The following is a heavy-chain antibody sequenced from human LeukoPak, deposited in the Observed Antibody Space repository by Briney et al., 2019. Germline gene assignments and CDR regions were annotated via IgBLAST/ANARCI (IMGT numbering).Heavy chain of an antibody. CDR3: ARETYYYDSSGYYYIDY. J-gene: IGHJ4*02. CDR2: IKQDGSEK. Sequence: GSLRLSCAASGFTFSSYWMSWVRQAPGKGLEWVANIKQDGSEKYYVDSVKGRFTISRDNAKNSLYLQMNSLRAEDTAVYYCARETYYYDSSGYYYIDYWGQGTLVTVSS. CDR1: GFTFSSYW. D-gene: IGHD3-22*01. V-gene: IGHV3-7*01.